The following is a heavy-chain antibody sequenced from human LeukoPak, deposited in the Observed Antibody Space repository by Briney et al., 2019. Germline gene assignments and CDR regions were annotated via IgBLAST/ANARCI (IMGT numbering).Heavy chain of an antibody. CDR2: IRYDGSNK. D-gene: IGHD3-22*01. Sequence: SGGSLRLSCAASGFTFSSYGMHWVRQAPGKGLEWVAFIRYDGSNKYYADSVKGGFTISRDNSKNTLYLQMNSLRAEDTAVYYCAKERNYYDSSGYYSVAGGPDYWGQGTLVTVSS. CDR3: AKERNYYDSSGYYSVAGGPDY. CDR1: GFTFSSYG. V-gene: IGHV3-30*02. J-gene: IGHJ4*02.